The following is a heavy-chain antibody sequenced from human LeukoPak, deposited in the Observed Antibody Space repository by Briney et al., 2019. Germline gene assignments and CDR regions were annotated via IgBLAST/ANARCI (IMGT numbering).Heavy chain of an antibody. Sequence: PSETLSLTCTVSGGSISSYYWSWIRQPAGKGLEWIGRIYTSGSTNYNPSLKSRVTMSVDTSKNQFSLKLSSVTAADTAVYYCAGGIAAAGTGYYYYGMDVWGQGTTVTVSS. J-gene: IGHJ6*02. CDR1: GGSISSYY. D-gene: IGHD6-13*01. CDR2: IYTSGST. CDR3: AGGIAAAGTGYYYYGMDV. V-gene: IGHV4-4*07.